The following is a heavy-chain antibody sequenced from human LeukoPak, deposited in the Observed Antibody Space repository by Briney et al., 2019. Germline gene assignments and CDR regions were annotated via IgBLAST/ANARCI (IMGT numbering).Heavy chain of an antibody. Sequence: GGSLRLSCAASGFTFSDYYMSWIRQAPGKGLEWVSGLSDSGGSTYYADSVKGRFTISRDNSKNTLYLHKNSLRAEDTAVYYCAKNRDTSSWYFPFDYWGQETLVTVSS. J-gene: IGHJ4*02. CDR1: GFTFSDYY. V-gene: IGHV3-23*01. CDR2: LSDSGGST. CDR3: AKNRDTSSWYFPFDY. D-gene: IGHD6-13*01.